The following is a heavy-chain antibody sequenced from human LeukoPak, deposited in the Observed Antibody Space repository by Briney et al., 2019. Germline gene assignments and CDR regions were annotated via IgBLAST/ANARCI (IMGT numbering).Heavy chain of an antibody. D-gene: IGHD4-17*01. Sequence: GGSLRLSCAASGFTFSSYAMHWVRQAPGKGLEWVAIISYDGSNKYYADSVKGRFTISRDNSKNTLYLQMNSLRAEDPAVYYCAREYDYGDYAPDYWGQGTLVTVSS. CDR3: AREYDYGDYAPDY. J-gene: IGHJ4*02. CDR2: ISYDGSNK. CDR1: GFTFSSYA. V-gene: IGHV3-30*04.